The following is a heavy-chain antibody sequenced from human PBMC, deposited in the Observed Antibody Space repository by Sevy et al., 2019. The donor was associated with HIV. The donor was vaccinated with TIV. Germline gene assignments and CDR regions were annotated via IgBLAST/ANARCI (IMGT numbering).Heavy chain of an antibody. V-gene: IGHV1-2*02. J-gene: IGHJ4*02. CDR2: INVNSGGT. D-gene: IGHD4-17*01. CDR3: AREGFTLAAVTRVNSGFDY. CDR1: GYTFSDYY. Sequence: GAVKVSCKASGYTFSDYYMHWVRQAPGQGLERKGWINVNSGGTNYARDFRGRVTMATDTSISTAYMELIGLTFDDTAAYYCAREGFTLAAVTRVNSGFDYWGQGTLVPVSS.